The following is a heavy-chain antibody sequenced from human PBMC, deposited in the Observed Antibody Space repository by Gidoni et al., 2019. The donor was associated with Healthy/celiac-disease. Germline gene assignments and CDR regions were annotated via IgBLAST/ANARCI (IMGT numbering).Heavy chain of an antibody. CDR1: GFTFGNAW. V-gene: IGHV3-15*01. J-gene: IGHJ4*02. D-gene: IGHD6-13*01. CDR2: IKSKTDGGTT. CDR3: TTEAAAAGTFDY. Sequence: EVQLVESGGGLVKPGGSLRLSCAATGFTFGNAWWSWVRQAPGKGMEWVVRIKSKTDGGTTDYASPVKGRFTISRYDSKNTLYLQMNSLKTEDTAVYYCTTEAAAAGTFDYWGQGTLVTVSS.